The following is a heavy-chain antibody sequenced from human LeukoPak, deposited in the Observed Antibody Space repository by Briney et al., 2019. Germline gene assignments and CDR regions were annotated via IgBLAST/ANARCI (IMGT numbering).Heavy chain of an antibody. CDR1: GYTFTDYY. J-gene: IGHJ4*02. D-gene: IGHD5-18*01. CDR2: VNPNSGVT. V-gene: IGHV1-2*02. Sequence: ASVRVSCKASGYTFTDYYIHWVRQAPGQGLEWMGWVNPNSGVTMYAQRFQDRVTRTCDPSTNTAYMDLSRLRSDETARYYCARDRSTLGYRQFDYWGQGTLVTVSS. CDR3: ARDRSTLGYRQFDY.